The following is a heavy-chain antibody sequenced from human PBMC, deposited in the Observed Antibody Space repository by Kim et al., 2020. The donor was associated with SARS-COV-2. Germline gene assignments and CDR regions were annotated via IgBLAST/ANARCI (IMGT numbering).Heavy chain of an antibody. CDR1: GGSFSGYY. Sequence: SETLSLTCAVYGGSFSGYYWSWIRQPPGKGLEWIGEINHSGSTNYNPSLKSRVTISVDTSKNQFSLKLSSVTAADTAVYYCARAWDGVGAWRRAFDIWGQGTMVTVSS. CDR3: ARAWDGVGAWRRAFDI. V-gene: IGHV4-34*01. J-gene: IGHJ3*02. CDR2: INHSGST. D-gene: IGHD1-26*01.